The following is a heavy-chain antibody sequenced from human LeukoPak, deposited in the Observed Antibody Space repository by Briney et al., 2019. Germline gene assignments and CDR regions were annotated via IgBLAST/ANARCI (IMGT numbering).Heavy chain of an antibody. CDR2: ISYSGST. Sequence: SDTLSLTCTVSGGSINSYYWSWIRQPPGKGLEWIGYISYSGSTNYNPSLKSRVTISVDTSKNQFSLKLSSVTAADTAVYYCARDGCGSSSCLDYWGQGTLVTVSS. J-gene: IGHJ4*02. CDR1: GGSINSYY. CDR3: ARDGCGSSSCLDY. D-gene: IGHD6-6*01. V-gene: IGHV4-59*01.